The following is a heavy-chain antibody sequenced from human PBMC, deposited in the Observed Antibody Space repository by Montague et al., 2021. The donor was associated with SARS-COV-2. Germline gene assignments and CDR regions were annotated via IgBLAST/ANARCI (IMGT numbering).Heavy chain of an antibody. CDR1: GGSFGDDH. D-gene: IGHD3-22*01. V-gene: IGHV4-34*01. CDR3: ARGHLSVSMIVVVFTSASYYFDY. Sequence: SETLSLTCAVYGGSFGDDHWSWIRQPPGEGLEWIGDIKQSGSTNYNPSLKSRGTISVDTSKNQFSLKLTSVTAADTAVYFCARGHLSVSMIVVVFTSASYYFDYWGQGAQVTVSS. CDR2: IKQSGST. J-gene: IGHJ4*02.